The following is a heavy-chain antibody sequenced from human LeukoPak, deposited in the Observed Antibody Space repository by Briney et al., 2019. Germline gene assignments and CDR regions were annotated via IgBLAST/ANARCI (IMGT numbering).Heavy chain of an antibody. CDR3: AKAIVRHIVATSPFDY. CDR1: GFSFSSYA. CDR2: ISGRGGDT. V-gene: IGHV3-23*01. Sequence: GGSLRLSCTASGFSFSSYAMSWVRQAPGKGLEWVSTISGRGGDTYHADSEKGRFTISRDNSKNTLYLQMNSLRAEHTAVYYCAKAIVRHIVATSPFDYWGQGTLVTVSS. J-gene: IGHJ4*02. D-gene: IGHD5-12*01.